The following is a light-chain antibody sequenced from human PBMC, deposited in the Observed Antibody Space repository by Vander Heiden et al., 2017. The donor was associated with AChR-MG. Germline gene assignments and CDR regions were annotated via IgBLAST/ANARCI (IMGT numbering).Light chain of an antibody. CDR1: QSVRSSY. J-gene: IGKJ1*01. Sequence: IVLTQSPGTLSLSPGERATLSCRASQSVRSSYLAWYQQKPGQAPRLLIYGASSRATGITDRFSGSGSGTEFTLIISRREHEDFAVYYCQQEGRSPWTFGQGTKVEIK. V-gene: IGKV3-20*01. CDR2: GAS. CDR3: QQEGRSPWT.